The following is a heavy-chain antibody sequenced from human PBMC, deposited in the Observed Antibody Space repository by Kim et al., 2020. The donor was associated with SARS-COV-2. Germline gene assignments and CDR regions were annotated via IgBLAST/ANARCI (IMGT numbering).Heavy chain of an antibody. CDR1: GFTFSSYA. D-gene: IGHD1-1*01. J-gene: IGHJ3*02. Sequence: GGSLRLSCAASGFTFSSYAMSWVRQAPGKGLEWVSSVTGTGSKTYYADSVRGRFTISRDNSKNALYVQIHSLRAEDTALYYCARQRGYDFDMWGQGTMVT. CDR2: VTGTGSKT. V-gene: IGHV3-23*01. CDR3: ARQRGYDFDM.